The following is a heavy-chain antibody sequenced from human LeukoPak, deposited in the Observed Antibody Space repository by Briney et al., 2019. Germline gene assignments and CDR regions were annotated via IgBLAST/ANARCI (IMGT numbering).Heavy chain of an antibody. CDR1: GFTFSSYG. V-gene: IGHV3-23*01. D-gene: IGHD5-18*01. Sequence: GGSLRLSCAASGFTFSSYGMSWVRQSPGKGLEWVSAIIASGATTYHADSVKGRFTISRANSKNTLYLQMNSLRAEDTAVYYCAPRGEYRSFDYWGQGTLVTVSS. J-gene: IGHJ4*02. CDR2: IIASGATT. CDR3: APRGEYRSFDY.